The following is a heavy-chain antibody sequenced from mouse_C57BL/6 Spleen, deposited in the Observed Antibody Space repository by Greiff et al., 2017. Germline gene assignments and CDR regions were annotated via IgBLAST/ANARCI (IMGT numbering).Heavy chain of an antibody. CDR1: GYAFSSSW. J-gene: IGHJ3*01. CDR2: ISPGDGDT. CDR3: AREGGYSNYVFWFAY. V-gene: IGHV1-82*01. D-gene: IGHD2-5*01. Sequence: QVQLQQSGPELVKPGASVKISCKASGYAFSSSWLNWVKQRPGKGLEWIGRISPGDGDTNYNGKFKGKATLTADKSSSTAYMQLSSLTSEDSAVYFCAREGGYSNYVFWFAYWGQGTLVTVSA.